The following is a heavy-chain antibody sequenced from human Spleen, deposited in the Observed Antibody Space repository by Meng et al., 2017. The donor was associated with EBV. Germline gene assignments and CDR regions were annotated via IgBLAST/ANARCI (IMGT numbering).Heavy chain of an antibody. V-gene: IGHV4-30-4*01. CDR1: GASINSGDSY. D-gene: IGHD4-17*01. CDR3: ARGGGYGDYEGWFDP. J-gene: IGHJ5*02. CDR2: IYYSGTT. Sequence: QVHLQESGPGLVQPSQTLSPTCAASGASINSGDSYWNWIRQSSGKGLEWIGYIYYSGTTYYNPSLKSRLTISLDTAENQFSLKLSSVTAADTAVYYCARGGGYGDYEGWFDPWGQGTLVTVSS.